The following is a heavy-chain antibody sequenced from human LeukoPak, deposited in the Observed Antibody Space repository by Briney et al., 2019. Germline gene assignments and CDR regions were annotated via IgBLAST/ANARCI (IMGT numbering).Heavy chain of an antibody. CDR3: ARSNYYTVDV. J-gene: IGHJ6*02. CDR1: GFTSSDYY. CDR2: ISSSGGTT. V-gene: IGHV3-11*01. Sequence: GRSLRLSCAASGFTSSDYYMTWIRQPPGKGPEWISYISSSGGTTTYVDSVKGRFTISRDNAKNSLYLQMNSLRADDTAVYYCARSNYYTVDVWGQGTAVTVSS.